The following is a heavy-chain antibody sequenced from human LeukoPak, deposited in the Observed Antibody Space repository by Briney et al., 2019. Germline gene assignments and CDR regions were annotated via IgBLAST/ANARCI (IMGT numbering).Heavy chain of an antibody. D-gene: IGHD7-27*01. J-gene: IGHJ4*02. V-gene: IGHV3-23*01. CDR3: AKDGGLWVSAHWGDS. CDR1: GFTFTNYA. CDR2: IGGSGNNT. Sequence: PGGSLRLSCAASGFTFTNYAMGWVRQAPGKGLEWVSAIGGSGNNTYYADSVKGRFTISRDNSKNTLFLQMNSLRAEDTAVYYCAKDGGLWVSAHWGDSWGRGTLVTVSS.